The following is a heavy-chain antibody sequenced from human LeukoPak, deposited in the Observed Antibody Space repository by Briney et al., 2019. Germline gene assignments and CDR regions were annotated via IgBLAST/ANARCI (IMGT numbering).Heavy chain of an antibody. V-gene: IGHV3-7*01. D-gene: IGHD3-9*01. Sequence: GGSLRLSCAASGFTFSSYWMSWVRQAPGKGLEWVANIKQDGSEKYYVDSVKGRFTISRDNSKNTLYLQMNSLRAEDTAVYYCAKGDYDILTGYLSYFDYWGQGTLVTVSS. CDR2: IKQDGSEK. CDR1: GFTFSSYW. J-gene: IGHJ4*02. CDR3: AKGDYDILTGYLSYFDY.